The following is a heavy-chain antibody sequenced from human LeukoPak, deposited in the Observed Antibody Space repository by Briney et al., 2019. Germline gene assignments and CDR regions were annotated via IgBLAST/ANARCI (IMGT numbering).Heavy chain of an antibody. CDR1: GYTFASYD. CDR2: MNPNSGNT. J-gene: IGHJ4*02. Sequence: ASVKVPCKASGYTFASYDINWLRQATGQGLEWMGWMNPNSGNTGYAQKFQGRVTMTRNTSISTAYMELSSLRSEDTAVYYCARGASSSSFDYWGQGTLVTVSS. V-gene: IGHV1-8*01. D-gene: IGHD6-6*01. CDR3: ARGASSSSFDY.